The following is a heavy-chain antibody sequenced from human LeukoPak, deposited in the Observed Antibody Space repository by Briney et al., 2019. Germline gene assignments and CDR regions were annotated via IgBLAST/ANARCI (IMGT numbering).Heavy chain of an antibody. CDR2: INPNSGGT. J-gene: IGHJ2*01. D-gene: IGHD4-17*01. CDR3: ARAHGDYDWYFDL. CDR1: GYSFTGYY. Sequence: ASVKVSCKASGYSFTGYYMHWVRQAPGQGLEWMGRINPNSGGTNYAQKFQGRVTMTGDTSISTAYMDLSRLRSDDTAVYYCARAHGDYDWYFDLWGRGTLVTVSS. V-gene: IGHV1-2*06.